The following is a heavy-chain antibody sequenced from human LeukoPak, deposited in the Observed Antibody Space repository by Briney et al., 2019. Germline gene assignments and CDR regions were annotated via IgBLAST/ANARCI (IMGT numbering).Heavy chain of an antibody. D-gene: IGHD6-13*01. CDR2: IYSGGST. CDR1: GFRFSGHY. Sequence: GGSLRLSCAASGFRFSGHYMSWVRQAPGKGLEWVSVIYSGGSTYYADSVKGRFTISRDNSENTLYLQMNSLRAEDTAVYYCARDSSSIAAAGEFDPWGQGTLVTVSS. CDR3: ARDSSSIAAAGEFDP. J-gene: IGHJ5*02. V-gene: IGHV3-66*02.